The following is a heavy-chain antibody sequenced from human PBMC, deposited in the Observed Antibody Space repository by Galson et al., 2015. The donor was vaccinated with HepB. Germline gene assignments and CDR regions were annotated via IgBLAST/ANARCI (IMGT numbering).Heavy chain of an antibody. CDR3: AALSDSSSSKPHDH. Sequence: SLRLSCAASGFTFSSYGMHWVRQAPGKGLEWVAVISYDGSNKYYADSVKGRFTISRDNSKNTLYLQMNSLRAEDTAVYYCAALSDSSSSKPHDHWGQGTLVTVSS. CDR2: ISYDGSNK. J-gene: IGHJ4*02. CDR1: GFTFSSYG. D-gene: IGHD6-6*01. V-gene: IGHV3-30*03.